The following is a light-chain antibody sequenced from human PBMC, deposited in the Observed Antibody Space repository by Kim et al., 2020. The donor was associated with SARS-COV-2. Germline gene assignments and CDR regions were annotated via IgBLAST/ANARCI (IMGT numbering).Light chain of an antibody. V-gene: IGKV3-20*01. Sequence: PGERATLSCRASQSVSSSSLAWYQQKPGQAPRLLIYGASSRATGIPDRFSGSGSGTDFTLTISRLEPEEFAVYYCQQYGSSPTFGGGTKVDI. J-gene: IGKJ4*01. CDR3: QQYGSSPT. CDR1: QSVSSSS. CDR2: GAS.